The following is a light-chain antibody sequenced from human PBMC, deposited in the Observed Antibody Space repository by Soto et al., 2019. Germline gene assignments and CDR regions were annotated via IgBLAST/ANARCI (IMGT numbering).Light chain of an antibody. Sequence: LLTHYPATLSLSPGQRVTLSCSASQIISIYLAWYQQRPGHPSRLLIYYASNRSTGIQARFSGSGSGKDFTLTISSIETEDFALYFCQQRNNWPPTFGGGTKVEIK. CDR1: QIISIY. CDR3: QQRNNWPPT. J-gene: IGKJ4*01. CDR2: YAS. V-gene: IGKV3-11*01.